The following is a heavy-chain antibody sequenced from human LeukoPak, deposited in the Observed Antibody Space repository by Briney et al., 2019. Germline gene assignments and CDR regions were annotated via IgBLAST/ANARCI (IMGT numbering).Heavy chain of an antibody. V-gene: IGHV3-23*01. CDR2: ISGSGGST. Sequence: GGSLRLSCAASGFTFSSYAMSWVRQAPGKGLEWVSAISGSGGSTYYADSVKGRFTISRDNAKNTLYLQMNSLRAEDTAVYYCARPLDSSGYSYWGQGTLVTVSS. J-gene: IGHJ4*02. CDR1: GFTFSSYA. D-gene: IGHD3-22*01. CDR3: ARPLDSSGYSY.